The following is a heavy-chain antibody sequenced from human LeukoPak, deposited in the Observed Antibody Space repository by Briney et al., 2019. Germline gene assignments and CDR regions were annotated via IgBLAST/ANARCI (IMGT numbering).Heavy chain of an antibody. CDR1: RDSVSSKSAS. CDR3: ASPSTSGHDAFI. Sequence: SQTLSLTCAISRDSVSSKSASWNWIRQSPSRGLEWLGRTYYRSEWHFDYAVSVRGRITINPDTSKNQLSLQLNSVTPEDTAVYYCASPSTSGHDAFIWGQGTVVTVSS. V-gene: IGHV6-1*01. CDR2: TYYRSEWHF. J-gene: IGHJ3*02. D-gene: IGHD3-10*01.